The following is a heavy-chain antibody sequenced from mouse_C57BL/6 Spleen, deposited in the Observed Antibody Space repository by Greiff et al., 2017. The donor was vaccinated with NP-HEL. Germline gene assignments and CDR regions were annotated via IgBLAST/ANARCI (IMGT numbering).Heavy chain of an antibody. J-gene: IGHJ4*01. V-gene: IGHV2-2*01. CDR2: IWSGGST. CDR3: ARNPPGYYAMDY. CDR1: GFSLTSYG. Sequence: VMLVESGPGLVQPSQSLSITCTVSGFSLTSYGVHWVRQSPGKGLEWLGVIWSGGSTDYNAAFISRLSISKDNSKSQVFFKINSLQADDTAIYYCARNPPGYYAMDYWGQGTSVTVSS.